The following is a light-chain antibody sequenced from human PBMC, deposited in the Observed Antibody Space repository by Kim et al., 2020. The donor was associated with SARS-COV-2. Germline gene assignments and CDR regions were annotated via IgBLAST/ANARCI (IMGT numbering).Light chain of an antibody. CDR2: GTT. CDR1: TGAVTSDYS. CDR3: LLYCCDDPM. Sequence: QAVVTQEPSLTVSPGWTVTLTCASSTGAVTSDYSPNWFQQKPGQAPRALIYGTTNKHSWTPARFSGSLLGGKAALTLSGVQPEDEAEYYFLLYCCDDPMFGGGTQLTVL. J-gene: IGLJ3*02. V-gene: IGLV7-43*01.